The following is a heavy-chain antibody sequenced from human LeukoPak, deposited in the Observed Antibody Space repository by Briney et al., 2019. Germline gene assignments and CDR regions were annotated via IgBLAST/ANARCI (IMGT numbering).Heavy chain of an antibody. Sequence: GGSLRLSCAASGFTFSFYGIHWVRQAPGKGLEWVAVISDDGSTKYYSDSVKGRFTVSRDNSKNTLYLQMNSLRAEDTAVYYCARVKISHSAVAGPIDYWGQGTLVTVSS. D-gene: IGHD6-19*01. CDR3: ARVKISHSAVAGPIDY. CDR1: GFTFSFYG. V-gene: IGHV3-30*03. CDR2: ISDDGSTK. J-gene: IGHJ4*02.